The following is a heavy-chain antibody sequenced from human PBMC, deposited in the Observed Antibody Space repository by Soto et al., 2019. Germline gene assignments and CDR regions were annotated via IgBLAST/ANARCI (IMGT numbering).Heavy chain of an antibody. V-gene: IGHV3-23*01. J-gene: IGHJ3*02. CDR2: ISGSGGST. D-gene: IGHD2-2*01. Sequence: GGSLRLSCAASGFTFSSYAMSWVRQAPGKGLEWVSAISGSGGSTYYADSVKGLFTISRDNSKNTLYLQMNSLRAEDTAVYYCAKDLGYCSSTSCYDAFDIWGQGTMVTVSS. CDR3: AKDLGYCSSTSCYDAFDI. CDR1: GFTFSSYA.